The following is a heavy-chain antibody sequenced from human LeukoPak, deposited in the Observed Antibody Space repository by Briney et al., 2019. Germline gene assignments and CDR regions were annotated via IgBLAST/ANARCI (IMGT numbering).Heavy chain of an antibody. J-gene: IGHJ4*02. CDR1: GFTSSIYG. V-gene: IGHV3-23*01. CDR2: IVGSGVTT. CDR3: AKIQGYLDY. Sequence: GGSLRLSCEASGFTSSIYGMTWVRQAPGKGLEWVSAIVGSGVTTYYADSVKGRFTISRDNSKNTLYLQMNSLRAEDTAVYYCAKIQGYLDYWGQGTLVTVSS.